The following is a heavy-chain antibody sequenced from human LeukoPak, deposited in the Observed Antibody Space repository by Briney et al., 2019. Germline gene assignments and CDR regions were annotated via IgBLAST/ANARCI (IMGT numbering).Heavy chain of an antibody. J-gene: IGHJ4*02. V-gene: IGHV3-30*18. CDR3: AKDPSLRVTLPV. D-gene: IGHD2-21*02. CDR2: ISHDGNNK. Sequence: GGSLRLSCAASGFTFSSYGMHWVRQAPGKGLEWVALISHDGNNKYYADSVKGRFATSRDDSKNTLYLQMNSLRAEDTAVYYCAKDPSLRVTLPVWGQGTLVTVSS. CDR1: GFTFSSYG.